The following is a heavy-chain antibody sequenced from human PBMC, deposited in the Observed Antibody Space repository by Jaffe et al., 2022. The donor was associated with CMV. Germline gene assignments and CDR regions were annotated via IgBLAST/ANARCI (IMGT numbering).Heavy chain of an antibody. Sequence: EVQLVESGGGLVQPGGSLKISCAASGFFFSNHWMSWVRQAPGKGLEWVANIKQDGGEKYYVDSVKGRFTISRDNTKNSLYLQMNSLRAEDTAVYYCVRVKDVYYFDFWGQGTLVTVSS. CDR2: IKQDGGEK. V-gene: IGHV3-7*01. CDR3: VRVKDVYYFDF. CDR1: GFFFSNHW. J-gene: IGHJ4*02.